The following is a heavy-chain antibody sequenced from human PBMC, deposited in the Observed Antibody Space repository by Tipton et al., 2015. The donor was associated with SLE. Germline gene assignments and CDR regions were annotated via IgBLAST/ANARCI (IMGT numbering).Heavy chain of an antibody. Sequence: AVSGFRFSDYGMNWVRQAPGKGLEWVSYISSSLTTIYYADSVKGRFTVSRDNAKNSLYLQMNILRAEDTAVYYCARDGTVSRHYWGQGTLVTVSS. D-gene: IGHD4-17*01. V-gene: IGHV3-48*01. CDR3: ARDGTVSRHY. CDR1: GFRFSDYG. CDR2: ISSSLTTI. J-gene: IGHJ4*02.